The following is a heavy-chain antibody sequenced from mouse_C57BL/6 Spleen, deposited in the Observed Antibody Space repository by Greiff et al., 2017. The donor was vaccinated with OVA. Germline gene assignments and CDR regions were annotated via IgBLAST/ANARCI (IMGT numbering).Heavy chain of an antibody. J-gene: IGHJ4*01. CDR1: GYSITSGYY. V-gene: IGHV3-6*01. CDR2: ISYDGSN. D-gene: IGHD1-1*01. Sequence: EVQLQQSGPGLVKPSQSLSLTCSVTGYSITSGYYWNWIRQFPGNKLEWMGYISYDGSNNYNPSLKNRISITRDTSKNQFFLKLNSVTTEDTATYYCARADYGSSYGAMDYWGQGTSVTVSS. CDR3: ARADYGSSYGAMDY.